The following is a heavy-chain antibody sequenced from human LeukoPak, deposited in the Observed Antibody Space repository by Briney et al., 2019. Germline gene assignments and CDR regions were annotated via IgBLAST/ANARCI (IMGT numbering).Heavy chain of an antibody. V-gene: IGHV3-30*09. Sequence: PGRSLRLSCAASGFTFSSYAMHWVRQAPGKGLEWVAVISYDGSNKYYADSVKGRFAISRDNSKNTLYLQMNSLRAEDTAVYYCARDPYYYDSSGYYHGGYYFDYWGQGTLVTVSP. J-gene: IGHJ4*02. CDR2: ISYDGSNK. D-gene: IGHD3-22*01. CDR3: ARDPYYYDSSGYYHGGYYFDY. CDR1: GFTFSSYA.